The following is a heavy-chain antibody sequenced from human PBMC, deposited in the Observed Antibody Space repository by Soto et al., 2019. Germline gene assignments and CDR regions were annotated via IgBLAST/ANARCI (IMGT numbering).Heavy chain of an antibody. Sequence: SETLSLTCAVYGGSFSGYYWSWIRQPPGKGLEWIGEINHSGSTNYNPSLKSRVTISVDTSKNQFSLKLSSVTAADTAVYYCARGWIDHYYMDVWGKGTTVTVSS. CDR2: INHSGST. CDR1: GGSFSGYY. CDR3: ARGWIDHYYMDV. D-gene: IGHD5-12*01. J-gene: IGHJ6*03. V-gene: IGHV4-34*01.